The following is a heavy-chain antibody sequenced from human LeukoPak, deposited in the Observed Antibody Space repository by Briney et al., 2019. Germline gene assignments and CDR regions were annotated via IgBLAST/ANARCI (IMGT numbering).Heavy chain of an antibody. CDR1: GFTFSNYA. CDR2: ISDSGGSA. CDR3: AKGGQWLALSY. Sequence: GGSLRLSCAASGFTFSNYAMSWVRQAPGKGLEWVSSISDSGGSAYYADSVKGRFTISRDNSKNTLYLQMNSLRGEDTAVYYCAKGGQWLALSYWGQGTLVTVSS. J-gene: IGHJ4*02. D-gene: IGHD6-19*01. V-gene: IGHV3-23*01.